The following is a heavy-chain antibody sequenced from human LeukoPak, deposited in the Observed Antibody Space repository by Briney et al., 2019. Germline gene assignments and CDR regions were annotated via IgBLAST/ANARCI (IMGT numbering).Heavy chain of an antibody. V-gene: IGHV4-59*01. D-gene: IGHD6-13*01. CDR2: MYNSGST. CDR1: GGSITTYY. J-gene: IGHJ4*02. CDR3: AREEITAAGRSLDY. Sequence: SETLSLTCTVSGGSITTYYWSWIRQPPGKGLEWIGYMYNSGSTKYNPSLQSRVTISTDTSKNQFSLKLNSVTAADTAVYYCAREEITAAGRSLDYWGQGTLVTVSS.